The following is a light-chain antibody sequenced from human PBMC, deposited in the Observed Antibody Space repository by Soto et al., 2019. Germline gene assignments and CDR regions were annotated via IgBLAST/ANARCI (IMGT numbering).Light chain of an antibody. Sequence: QSVLTQPASVSGSTGQSITISCTGTSNDIGAYNYVSWYQQYPGKVPTLLIYEVTFRPSGVSNRFSGSKSGNTASLTISGLQTEDEADYYCGSYASATLIFGGGTKLTVL. CDR2: EVT. CDR3: GSYASATLI. J-gene: IGLJ2*01. V-gene: IGLV2-14*01. CDR1: SNDIGAYNY.